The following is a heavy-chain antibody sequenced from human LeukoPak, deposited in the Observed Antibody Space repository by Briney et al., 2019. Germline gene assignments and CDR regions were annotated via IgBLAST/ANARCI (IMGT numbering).Heavy chain of an antibody. Sequence: GASVKVSCKTSGYTFTSYAMHWVRQAPGQRLEWMGWINTGNGNTKYSQKFQGRVTITRDTSASTAYMELSSLRSEDTAVYHCARDSSGAPDDCWGQGTLVTVSS. CDR2: INTGNGNT. CDR3: ARDSSGAPDDC. J-gene: IGHJ4*02. CDR1: GYTFTSYA. V-gene: IGHV1-3*04.